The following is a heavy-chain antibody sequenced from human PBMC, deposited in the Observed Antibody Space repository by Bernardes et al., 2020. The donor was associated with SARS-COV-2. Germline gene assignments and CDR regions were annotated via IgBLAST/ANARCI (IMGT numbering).Heavy chain of an antibody. CDR2: ISVYNGNT. CDR3: ARDRGVVIPDALSN. D-gene: IGHD2-2*01. CDR1: GYSFSSYG. J-gene: IGHJ4*02. Sequence: ASVKVSCKASGYSFSSYGISWVRQAPGQGLEWMGWISVYNGNTIYAYKLQDRVTMTTDTSTGTAFMELRSLKSDDTAVYYCARDRGVVIPDALSNWGQGTLVTVSS. V-gene: IGHV1-18*01.